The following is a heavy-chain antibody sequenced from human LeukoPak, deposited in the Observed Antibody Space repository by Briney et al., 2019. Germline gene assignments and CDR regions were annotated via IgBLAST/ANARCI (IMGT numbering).Heavy chain of an antibody. V-gene: IGHV3-21*01. CDR1: GFTFSSYS. J-gene: IGHJ5*02. D-gene: IGHD3-3*01. CDR2: ISSSSSYI. Sequence: GGSLRLSCAASGFTFSSYSMNWVRQAPGKGLEWVSSISSSSSYIYYADSVKGRFTISRDNAKNSLYPQMNSLRAEDTAVYYCARGRYYDFWSGSWGQGTLVTVSS. CDR3: ARGRYYDFWSGS.